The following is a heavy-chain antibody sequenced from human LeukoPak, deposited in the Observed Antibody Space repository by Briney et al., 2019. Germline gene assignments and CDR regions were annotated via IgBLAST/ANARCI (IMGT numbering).Heavy chain of an antibody. V-gene: IGHV3-30-3*01. CDR1: GFTFSSYA. D-gene: IGHD3-22*01. CDR2: ISYDGSNE. CDR3: ARSMGPGHYYVADY. Sequence: GSLRLSCAASGFTFSSYAMHWVRQAPGKGLEWVAVISYDGSNEYYADSVKGRFTISRDNSKNTLYLQMNSLRAEDMAVYYCARSMGPGHYYVADYWGQGTLVTVSS. J-gene: IGHJ4*02.